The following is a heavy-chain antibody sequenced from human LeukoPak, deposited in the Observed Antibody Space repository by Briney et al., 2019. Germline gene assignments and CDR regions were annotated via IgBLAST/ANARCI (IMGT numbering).Heavy chain of an antibody. J-gene: IGHJ4*02. CDR1: GGSISSYY. D-gene: IGHD3-3*01. CDR2: IYTSGST. Sequence: SETLSLTCTVSGGSISSYYWSWIRQPAGKGLEWIGRIYTSGSTNYNPSLKSRVTMSVDTSKNQFSLKLSSVTAADTAVYYCARGRYDFWSGYYGFWGQGTLVTVSS. V-gene: IGHV4-4*07. CDR3: ARGRYDFWSGYYGF.